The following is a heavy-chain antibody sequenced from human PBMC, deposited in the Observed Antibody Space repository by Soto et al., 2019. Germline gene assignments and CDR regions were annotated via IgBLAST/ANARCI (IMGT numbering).Heavy chain of an antibody. V-gene: IGHV4-4*02. J-gene: IGHJ4*02. CDR3: ATRDSGRFC. CDR2: SHQSGNT. D-gene: IGHD6-13*01. Sequence: QVQLQESGPGLVKPSGTLSLTCAVSGVSISSHDWWTWVRQPPGKGLEWIGESHQSGNTNYNSSLESRFPISVDKPKNQFSLTLTSVTVADTAVYYCATRDSGRFCWGPETLVTVSS. CDR1: GVSISSHDW.